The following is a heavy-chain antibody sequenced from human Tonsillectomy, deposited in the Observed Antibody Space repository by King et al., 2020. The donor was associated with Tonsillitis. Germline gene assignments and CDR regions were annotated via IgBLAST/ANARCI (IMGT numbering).Heavy chain of an antibody. D-gene: IGHD6-13*01. V-gene: IGHV4-39*01. CDR1: GGSISSSSYY. J-gene: IGHJ3*02. CDR3: ARHLGIAAAGISAFDI. Sequence: QMQLQESGPGLVKPSETLSLTCTVSGGSISSSSYYWGWIRQPPGKGLECIGSIYYSGSTYYNPSLKSRGTISVDTSKNQFSLKLSSVTAADTAVYYCARHLGIAAAGISAFDIWGQGTMVTVSS. CDR2: IYYSGST.